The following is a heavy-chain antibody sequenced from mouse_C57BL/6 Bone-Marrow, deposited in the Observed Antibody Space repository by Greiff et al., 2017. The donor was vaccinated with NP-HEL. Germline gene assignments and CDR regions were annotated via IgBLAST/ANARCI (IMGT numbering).Heavy chain of an antibody. CDR1: GYTFTSYW. J-gene: IGHJ3*01. D-gene: IGHD1-1*02. V-gene: IGHV1-61*01. Sequence: QVQLQQPGAELVRPGSSVKLSCKASGYTFTSYWMDWVKQRPGQGLEWIGNIYPSDSETHYNQKFKDKATVTVDKSSSPAYMQLSSLTSEDSAVYYWARGAMGGYWGQGTLVTVSA. CDR2: IYPSDSET. CDR3: ARGAMGGY.